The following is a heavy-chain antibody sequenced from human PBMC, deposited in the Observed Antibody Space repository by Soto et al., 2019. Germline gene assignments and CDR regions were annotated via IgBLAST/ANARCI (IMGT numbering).Heavy chain of an antibody. D-gene: IGHD2-15*01. CDR1: GFSPSSYA. J-gene: IGHJ4*02. Sequence: QVQLVESGGGVVQPGGSLRLSCATSGFSPSSYAMHWVRQAPGKGLEWVALMSYDETKKYYADSVKGRFTISRDTSKNTLFLQMNNLRVEDTAVYYCAKDRRDGDFMHILVVDFWGQGALVTVSS. CDR2: MSYDETKK. CDR3: AKDRRDGDFMHILVVDF. V-gene: IGHV3-30*18.